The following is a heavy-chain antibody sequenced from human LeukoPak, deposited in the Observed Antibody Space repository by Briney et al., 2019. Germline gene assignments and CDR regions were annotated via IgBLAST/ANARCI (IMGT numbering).Heavy chain of an antibody. D-gene: IGHD3-10*01. V-gene: IGHV4-34*01. CDR2: INHSGST. Sequence: SETLSLTCAVYGGSFSGYYWSWIRQPPGKGLEWIGEINHSGSTNYNPSLKSRVTISVDTSKNQFSLKLSSVTAADTAVYYCAKGRSGSYYTSYGMDVWGKGTTVTVSS. CDR1: GGSFSGYY. J-gene: IGHJ6*04. CDR3: AKGRSGSYYTSYGMDV.